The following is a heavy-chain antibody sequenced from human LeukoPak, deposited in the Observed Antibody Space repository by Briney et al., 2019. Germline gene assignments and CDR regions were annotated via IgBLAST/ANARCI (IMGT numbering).Heavy chain of an antibody. CDR3: AAVGAYYDILTGYYKPPIDY. CDR2: IVVGSGNT. J-gene: IGHJ4*02. V-gene: IGHV1-58*01. CDR1: GYTFTSSA. Sequence: KISCEGSGYTFTSSAVQWVRQARGQRLEWIGWIVVGSGNTNYAQKFQERVTITRDMSTSTAYMELSSLRSEDTAVYYCAAVGAYYDILTGYYKPPIDYWGQGTVVTVSS. D-gene: IGHD3-9*01.